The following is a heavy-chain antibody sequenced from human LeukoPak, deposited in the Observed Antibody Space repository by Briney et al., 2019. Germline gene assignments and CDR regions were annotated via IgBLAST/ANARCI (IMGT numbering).Heavy chain of an antibody. CDR3: ARHPPYSGGWYISGWFDP. V-gene: IGHV4-39*01. D-gene: IGHD6-13*01. CDR1: GGSISSSSYY. CDR2: IYYSGST. J-gene: IGHJ5*02. Sequence: SETLSLICTVSGGSISSSSYYWGWIRQPPGKGLEWIGSIYYSGSTYYNPSLKSRVTISVDTSKNQFSLKLSSVTAADTAVYYCARHPPYSGGWYISGWFDPWGQGTLVTVSS.